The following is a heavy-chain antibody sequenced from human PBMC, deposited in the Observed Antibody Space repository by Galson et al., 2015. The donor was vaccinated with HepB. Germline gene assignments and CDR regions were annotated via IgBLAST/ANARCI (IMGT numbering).Heavy chain of an antibody. V-gene: IGHV4-31*01. CDR1: GGSISSGGYY. CDR2: IYYSGST. CDR3: VRLLGEGPAAITHYYYYVDV. J-gene: IGHJ6*03. Sequence: TLSLTCTVSGGSISSGGYYWSWIRQYPGKGLECIGYIYYSGSTYYNPSLKRPVTMSVDTSKNQFSLNLTSVTAADTAVYYCVRLLGEGPAAITHYYYYVDVWGKGTTVTVSS. D-gene: IGHD2-2*01.